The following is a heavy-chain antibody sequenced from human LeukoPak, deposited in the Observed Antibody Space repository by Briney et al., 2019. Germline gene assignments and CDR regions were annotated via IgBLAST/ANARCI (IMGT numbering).Heavy chain of an antibody. V-gene: IGHV3-30*03. J-gene: IGHJ4*02. Sequence: GRSLRLSCAASGFTFSSYGMHWVRQAPGKGLEWVAVISYDGSNKYYADSVKGRFTISRDNSKNTLYLQMNSLRAEDTAVYYCARSYDSSGSGFDYWGQETLVTVSS. CDR3: ARSYDSSGSGFDY. D-gene: IGHD3-22*01. CDR1: GFTFSSYG. CDR2: ISYDGSNK.